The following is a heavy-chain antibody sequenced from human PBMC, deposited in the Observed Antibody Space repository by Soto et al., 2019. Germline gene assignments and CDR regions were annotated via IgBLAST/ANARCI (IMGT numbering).Heavy chain of an antibody. D-gene: IGHD2-2*01. V-gene: IGHV3-30*18. CDR3: AKDQFPYCSSSCSGVSDY. J-gene: IGHJ4*02. Sequence: GGSLRLSCAASGFTFSSYGMHWVRLAPGKGLEWVALISYDGSNKYYADSVKGRFTISRDNSKNTLYLQMNSLRDEGTAVYYCAKDQFPYCSSSCSGVSDYWGQGTLVTVSS. CDR1: GFTFSSYG. CDR2: ISYDGSNK.